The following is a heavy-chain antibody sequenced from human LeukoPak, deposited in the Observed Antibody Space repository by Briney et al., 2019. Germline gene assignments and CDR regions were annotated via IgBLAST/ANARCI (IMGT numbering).Heavy chain of an antibody. D-gene: IGHD3-9*01. CDR3: ARCGDILTGYYTGHDS. CDR1: GYTFTSYG. V-gene: IGHV1-18*04. CDR2: ISAYNGNT. Sequence: ASVKVSCKASGYTFTSYGISWVRQAPGQGLEWMGWISAYNGNTNYAQKLQGRVTMTTDTSTSTAYMELRSLRSDDKAVYYCARCGDILTGYYTGHDSWGQGTLVTVSS. J-gene: IGHJ4*02.